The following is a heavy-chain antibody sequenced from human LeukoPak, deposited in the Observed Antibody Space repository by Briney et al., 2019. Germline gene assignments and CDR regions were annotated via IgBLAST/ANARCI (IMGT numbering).Heavy chain of an antibody. V-gene: IGHV3-21*01. J-gene: IGHJ4*02. D-gene: IGHD2-15*01. CDR3: AREYCSGGSCSDY. Sequence: GGSLRLSCAASGFTFSSYSMNWVRQAPGKGLEWVSSISSSSSYIYYADSVKGRFTISRDNAKNSLYLQMNSLRAEDTAMYYCAREYCSGGSCSDYWGQGTLVTVSS. CDR2: ISSSSSYI. CDR1: GFTFSSYS.